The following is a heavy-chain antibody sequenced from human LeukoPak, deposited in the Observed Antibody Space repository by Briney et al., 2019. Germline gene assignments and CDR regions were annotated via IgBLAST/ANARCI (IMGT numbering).Heavy chain of an antibody. Sequence: GASVKVSCKASGYTFTSYGIGWVRQAPGQGLEWMGWISAYNGNTNYAQKLQGRVTMTTDTSTSTAYMELRSLRSDDTAVYYCAREEGPNYYGSGSYSSLSYYYYYYGMDVWGQGTTVTVSS. CDR1: GYTFTSYG. CDR2: ISAYNGNT. D-gene: IGHD3-10*01. CDR3: AREEGPNYYGSGSYSSLSYYYYYYGMDV. V-gene: IGHV1-18*01. J-gene: IGHJ6*02.